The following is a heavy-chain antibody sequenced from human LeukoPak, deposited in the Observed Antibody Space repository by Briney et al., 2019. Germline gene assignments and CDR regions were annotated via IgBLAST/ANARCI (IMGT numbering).Heavy chain of an antibody. J-gene: IGHJ6*02. V-gene: IGHV4-30-2*01. CDR1: GGSISSGGYS. D-gene: IGHD2-21*02. Sequence: SQTLSLTCAVSGGSISSGGYSWSWIRQPPGKGLEWIGYIYHSGSTYYNPSLKSRVTISVDRSKNQFSLKLSSVTAADTAVYYCARDGDIVVVPAIDEYYYGMDVWGQGTTVTVSS. CDR2: IYHSGST. CDR3: ARDGDIVVVPAIDEYYYGMDV.